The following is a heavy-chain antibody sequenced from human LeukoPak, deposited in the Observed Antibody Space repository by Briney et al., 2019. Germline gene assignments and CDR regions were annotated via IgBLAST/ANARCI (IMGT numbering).Heavy chain of an antibody. V-gene: IGHV3-21*01. Sequence: VGSLRLSCAASGFTFSTYSMNWVRQAPGKGLEWVSSISTSSSYIYYADSVKGRFTISRDNSKNTLYLQMNSLRAEGTAVYYCAKALSGIAAAGWFDPWGQGTLVTVSS. J-gene: IGHJ5*02. D-gene: IGHD6-13*01. CDR3: AKALSGIAAAGWFDP. CDR1: GFTFSTYS. CDR2: ISTSSSYI.